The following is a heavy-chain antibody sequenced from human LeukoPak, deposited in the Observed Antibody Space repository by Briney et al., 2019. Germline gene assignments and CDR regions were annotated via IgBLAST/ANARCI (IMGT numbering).Heavy chain of an antibody. Sequence: PGGSLRLSCAASGFTFSTYEMTWVRQSPGKGLEWVSYISSSGSTIYYADSVKGRFTISRDNSKNTLYLQMGSLRAEDMAVYYCARGKVVGSSWYLGDAFDIWGQGTMVTVSS. CDR3: ARGKVVGSSWYLGDAFDI. CDR1: GFTFSTYE. J-gene: IGHJ3*02. D-gene: IGHD6-13*01. V-gene: IGHV3-48*03. CDR2: ISSSGSTI.